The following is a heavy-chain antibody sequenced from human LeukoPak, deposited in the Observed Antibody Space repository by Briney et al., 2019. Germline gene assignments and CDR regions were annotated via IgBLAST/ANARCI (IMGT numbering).Heavy chain of an antibody. CDR2: IRYDGSTK. J-gene: IGHJ6*03. Sequence: PGGSLRLSCAASGFTFNTYGMHWVRQARGKVLEWVAFIRYDGSTKYHADSVKGRFTISRDNSKNTLYLQMNSLRGEDTAVYYCAKGHPAVNYYFYMDVWGKGTTVTVSS. D-gene: IGHD2-2*01. V-gene: IGHV3-30*02. CDR3: AKGHPAVNYYFYMDV. CDR1: GFTFNTYG.